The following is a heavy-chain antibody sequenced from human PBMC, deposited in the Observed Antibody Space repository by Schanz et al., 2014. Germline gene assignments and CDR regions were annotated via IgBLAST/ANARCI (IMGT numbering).Heavy chain of an antibody. CDR3: ARDGDFDY. V-gene: IGHV3-33*01. CDR2: IWYDGSNK. CDR1: GFTFSSYG. J-gene: IGHJ4*02. Sequence: VQLVESGGGVVQPGRSLRLSCAASGFTFSSYGMHWVRQAPGKGLEWVAIIWYDGSNKYYADSVKGRFTISRDNSKNTLFLQMSSLRAEDTAVYYGARDGDFDYWGQGTLVTVSS.